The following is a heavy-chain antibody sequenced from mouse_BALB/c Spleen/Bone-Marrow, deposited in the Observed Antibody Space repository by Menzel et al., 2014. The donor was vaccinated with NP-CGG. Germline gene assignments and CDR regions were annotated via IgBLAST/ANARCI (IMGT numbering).Heavy chain of an antibody. V-gene: IGHV14-3*02. CDR2: IDPANGNT. Sequence: VQLQQSGAELVKPGASVKLSCTASGFNIKDTYMHWVKQRPERGLEWIGRIDPANGNTKYDPKFQGKATITADTSSNTAYLQLSSLTSEDTAVYYCARSYGSSPFDYWGQGTTLTVSS. CDR1: GFNIKDTY. CDR3: ARSYGSSPFDY. J-gene: IGHJ2*01. D-gene: IGHD1-1*01.